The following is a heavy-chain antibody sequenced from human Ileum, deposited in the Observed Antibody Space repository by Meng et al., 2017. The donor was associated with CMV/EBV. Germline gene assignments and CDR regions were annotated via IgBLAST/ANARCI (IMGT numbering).Heavy chain of an antibody. CDR1: GGSPTSSTYY. V-gene: IGHV4-39*07. J-gene: IGHJ4*02. CDR2: VYYSGTT. Sequence: HLPLQESGPGRVKPSETLSLTCTAFGGSPTSSTYYWGWIRPPPGKGLEWIGSVYYSGTTYYNPSLKSRVNMSIDTSKNRFSLKLSSATAADTAVYYCARNVGFYSSQIAYWGQGALVTVSS. CDR3: ARNVGFYSSQIAY. D-gene: IGHD3-3*01.